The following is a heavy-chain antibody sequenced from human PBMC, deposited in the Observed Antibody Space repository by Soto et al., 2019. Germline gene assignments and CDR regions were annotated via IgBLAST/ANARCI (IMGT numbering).Heavy chain of an antibody. Sequence: QVQLQESGPGLVKPSETLSLTCTVSGGSISSYYWSWIRQPAGKGLEGIGCIYTSGITNYNPALKSRVTMSVDTSKNQFSLQLSSVTAADTAVYYCARERVAGDFDYWGQGTLVTVSS. CDR1: GGSISSYY. CDR2: IYTSGIT. CDR3: ARERVAGDFDY. V-gene: IGHV4-4*07. J-gene: IGHJ4*02. D-gene: IGHD6-19*01.